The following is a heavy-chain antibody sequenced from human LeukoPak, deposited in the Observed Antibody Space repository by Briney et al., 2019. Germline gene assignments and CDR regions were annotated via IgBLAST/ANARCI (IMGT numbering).Heavy chain of an antibody. CDR2: INPSGGST. CDR1: GYTFTSYY. J-gene: IGHJ3*02. V-gene: IGHV1-46*01. D-gene: IGHD3-3*01. CDR3: ASRIQVRFLSPFTLDAFDI. Sequence: ASVKVSCKASGYTFTSYYIHWMRQAPGQGLEWMGIINPSGGSTSYAQKFQGRVTMTRDTSTSAVYMELSSLRSEDTAVYYCASRIQVRFLSPFTLDAFDIWGQGTMVTVSS.